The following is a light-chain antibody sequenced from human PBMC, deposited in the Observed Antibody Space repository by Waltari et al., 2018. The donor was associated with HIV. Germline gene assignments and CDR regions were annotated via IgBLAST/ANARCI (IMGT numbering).Light chain of an antibody. V-gene: IGKV3-15*01. CDR3: QQDHGDTPMYT. Sequence: DIVMTQSPATLSVSPRESATLSCRASQNVNRDLSWYQQRPGQAPRPLIFSTSHRSFGVPARFSGSGFGTDCTLTISSVQSEDFAVYYCQQDHGDTPMYTFGQGTKVEIK. CDR1: QNVNRD. J-gene: IGKJ2*01. CDR2: STS.